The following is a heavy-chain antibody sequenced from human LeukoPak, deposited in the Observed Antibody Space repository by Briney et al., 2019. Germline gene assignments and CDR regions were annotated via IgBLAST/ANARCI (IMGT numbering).Heavy chain of an antibody. CDR3: ARRQYGIPFDP. D-gene: IGHD2/OR15-2a*01. Sequence: SETLSLTCTVSGGSISSYYWSWIRQPAGKGLEWIGRIYTSGSTNYNPSLKSRVTISADTSKNQFSLRLSSVTAADTAVYYCARRQYGIPFDPWGQGTLVTVSS. CDR2: IYTSGST. CDR1: GGSISSYY. J-gene: IGHJ5*02. V-gene: IGHV4-4*07.